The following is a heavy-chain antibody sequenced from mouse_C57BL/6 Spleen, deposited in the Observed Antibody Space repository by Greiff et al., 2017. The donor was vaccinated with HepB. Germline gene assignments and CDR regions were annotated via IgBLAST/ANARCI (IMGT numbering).Heavy chain of an antibody. J-gene: IGHJ1*03. CDR1: GFTFSDYY. CDR3: ARHTHGWTGWYFDV. V-gene: IGHV5-12*01. Sequence: EVQLVESGGGLVQPGGSLKLSCAASGFTFSDYYMYWVRQTPEKRLEWVAYISNGGGSTYYPDTVKGRFTISRDNAKNTLYLQMSRLKSEDTAMYYCARHTHGWTGWYFDVWGTGTTVTVSS. CDR2: ISNGGGST. D-gene: IGHD1-1*02.